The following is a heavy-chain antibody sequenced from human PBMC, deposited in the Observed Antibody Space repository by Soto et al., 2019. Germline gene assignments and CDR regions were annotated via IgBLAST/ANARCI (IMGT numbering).Heavy chain of an antibody. CDR1: GGAIIEIIYG. V-gene: IGHV4-39*01. CDR2: MFYIGAT. J-gene: IGHJ6*04. D-gene: IGHD2-21*01. Sequence: SETLSLTCTLSGGAIIEIIYGWCCIRQHPGKGLQWIGCMFYIGATYYNPSLKNRVTLSVDTSNNEFSLKLVSVTAPDTAVYYCATNTSGSEWIEQWGNGHMVNVSS. CDR3: ATNTSGSEWIEQ.